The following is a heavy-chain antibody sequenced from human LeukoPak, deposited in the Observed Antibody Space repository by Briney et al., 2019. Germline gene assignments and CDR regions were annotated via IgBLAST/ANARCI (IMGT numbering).Heavy chain of an antibody. CDR3: ARESAPEWYFDL. J-gene: IGHJ2*01. CDR1: GFTFSSYS. V-gene: IGHV3-21*01. CDR2: ISSSSSYI. Sequence: PGGSLRLSCAASGFTFSSYSMNWVRQAPGKGLEWVSSISSSSSYIYYADSVKGRFTISRDNAKNSLYLQMNSLRAEDTAVCYCARESAPEWYFDLWGRGTLVTVSS.